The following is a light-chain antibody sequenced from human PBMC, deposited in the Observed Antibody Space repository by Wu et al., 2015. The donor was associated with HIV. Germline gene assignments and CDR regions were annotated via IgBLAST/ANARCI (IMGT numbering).Light chain of an antibody. J-gene: IGKJ1*01. CDR1: QAIRNS. CDR3: QQYYTTPRT. CDR2: AAS. Sequence: DIQMTQSPSSLSASVGDKVTLTCRASQAIRNSVAWLQQRPGQAPKLLLYAASTLESGVPSRFSGTGYGTDFTLTISSLQPEDFATYYCQQYYTTPRTFGQGTKVEIK. V-gene: IGKV1-NL1*01.